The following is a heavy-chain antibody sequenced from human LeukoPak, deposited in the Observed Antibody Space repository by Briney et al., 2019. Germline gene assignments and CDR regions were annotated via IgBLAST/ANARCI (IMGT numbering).Heavy chain of an antibody. V-gene: IGHV4-39*07. CDR1: GGSISSSSYY. D-gene: IGHD2-15*01. J-gene: IGHJ4*02. CDR2: IYYSGST. CDR3: ARVAVVVVAAAQYYFDY. Sequence: PSETLSLTCTVSGGSISSSSYYWGWIRQPPGKGLEWIGSIYYSGSTYYNPSPKSRVTISVDTSKNQFSLKLSSVTAADTAVYYCARVAVVVVAAAQYYFDYWGQGTLVTVSS.